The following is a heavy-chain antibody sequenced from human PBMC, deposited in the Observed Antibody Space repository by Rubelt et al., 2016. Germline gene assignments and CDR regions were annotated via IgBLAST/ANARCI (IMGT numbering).Heavy chain of an antibody. CDR3: ARGRLGYGMDV. J-gene: IGHJ6*02. CDR2: INHSGST. V-gene: IGHV4-34*01. Sequence: QVQLQQWGAGLLKPSETLSLTCAVYGGSFSGYYWSWIRQPPGKGLEWIGEINHSGSTNYNPSLKSRVTISVDTSKNQFSPKLGSGTAAETAVDYGARGRLGYGMDVWGQGTTVTVSS. D-gene: IGHD3-16*01. CDR1: GGSFSGYY.